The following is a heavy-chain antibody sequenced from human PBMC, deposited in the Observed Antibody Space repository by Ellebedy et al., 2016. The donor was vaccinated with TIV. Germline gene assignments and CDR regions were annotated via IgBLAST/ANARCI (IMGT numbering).Heavy chain of an antibody. CDR1: GGTFNSYV. J-gene: IGHJ4*02. V-gene: IGHV1-69*13. CDR3: ARGRNVATFFDWLFFFDY. Sequence: AASVKVSCKASGGTFNSYVINWVRQAPGQGLEWMGGIIPIFGTTHYAQKFQGRVTVNADESTSAAYMELNSLRSEDTAVYYCARGRNVATFFDWLFFFDYWGQGTLVIVSS. CDR2: IIPIFGTT. D-gene: IGHD3/OR15-3a*01.